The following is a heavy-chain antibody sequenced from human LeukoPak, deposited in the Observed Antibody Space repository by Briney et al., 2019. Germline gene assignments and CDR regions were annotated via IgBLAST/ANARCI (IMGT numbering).Heavy chain of an antibody. CDR1: GGSISSYY. CDR3: ARTPYYYESSGYYFGYFDY. J-gene: IGHJ4*02. V-gene: IGHV4-59*01. CDR2: IYYSGST. Sequence: SETLSLTCTVSGGSISSYYWSWIRQPPGKGLERIGYIYYSGSTNYNPSLKSRVAISVDTSKNQFSLKLSSVNAADTAVYYCARTPYYYESSGYYFGYFDYWGQGTLVTVSS. D-gene: IGHD3-22*01.